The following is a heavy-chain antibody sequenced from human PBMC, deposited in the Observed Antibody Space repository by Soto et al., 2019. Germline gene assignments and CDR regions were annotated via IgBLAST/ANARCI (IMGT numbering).Heavy chain of an antibody. CDR2: ISAGKGNT. D-gene: IGHD6-6*01. CDR1: NYAFTSYG. J-gene: IGHJ5*02. V-gene: IGHV1-18*01. CDR3: ARDAVQSSSNPVTSVDP. Sequence: QVQLLQSGAEVKKPGASVKVSCRASNYAFTSYGIMWVRQAPGQGLEWMGWISAGKGNTNYAQRFKDRITLTTDTCTFTGYMELRSLRSDVKAIYYCARDAVQSSSNPVTSVDPWVQGTLVTVSS.